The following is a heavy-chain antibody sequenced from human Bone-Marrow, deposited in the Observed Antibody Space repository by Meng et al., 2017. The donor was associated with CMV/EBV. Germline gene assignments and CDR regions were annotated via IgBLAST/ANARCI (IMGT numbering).Heavy chain of an antibody. V-gene: IGHV3-66*02. CDR2: IYSGGST. J-gene: IGHJ4*02. D-gene: IGHD3-3*01. CDR3: ALTPLGYYDVWSGIRPHFDY. CDR1: GFTVSSNY. Sequence: GESLKISCAASGFTVSSNYMSWVRQAPGKGLEWVSVIYSGGSTYYADSVKGRFTISRDNSKNTLYLQMNSLRAEDTAVYYCALTPLGYYDVWSGIRPHFDYWGQRTLVTVSS.